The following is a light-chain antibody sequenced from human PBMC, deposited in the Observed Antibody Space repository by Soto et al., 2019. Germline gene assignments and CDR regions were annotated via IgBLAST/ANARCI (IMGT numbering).Light chain of an antibody. Sequence: DIQMTQSPSSLSASVGDRVIITCRASEDIKSDLGWYQQKAGEAPRRLISATSSLQSGVPSRFSGSGSGTEFTPTISSLQPEDLATYYCLQHHAYPRTFGQGTKVEIK. J-gene: IGKJ1*01. V-gene: IGKV1-17*01. CDR2: ATS. CDR3: LQHHAYPRT. CDR1: EDIKSD.